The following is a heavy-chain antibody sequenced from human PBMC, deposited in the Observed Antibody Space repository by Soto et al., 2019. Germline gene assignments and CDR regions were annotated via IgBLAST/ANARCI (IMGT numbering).Heavy chain of an antibody. V-gene: IGHV3-30*18. CDR1: GFTFSSYG. CDR2: ISYDGSNK. Sequence: QVQLVESGGGVVQPGRSLRLSCAASGFTFSSYGMHWVRQAPGKGLEWVAVISYDGSNKYYADSVKGRFTISRDNSKNTLYLQMNSLRAEDTAVYYCAKDVVAGYFDYWGQGTLVTVSS. CDR3: AKDVVAGYFDY. D-gene: IGHD2-15*01. J-gene: IGHJ4*02.